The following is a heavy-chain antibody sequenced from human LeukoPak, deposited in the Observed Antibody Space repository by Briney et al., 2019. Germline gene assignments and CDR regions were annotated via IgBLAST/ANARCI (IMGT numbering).Heavy chain of an antibody. Sequence: GGSLRLSCAASGFTFSSYGMHWVRQAPGKGLEWVAVIWYDGSNKYHADSVKGRFTISRDNSKNTLYLQMNSLRAEDTAVYYCAKGVREYCSSTSCYTKGHYYYYYMDVWGKGTTVTVSS. CDR1: GFTFSSYG. V-gene: IGHV3-33*06. J-gene: IGHJ6*03. CDR3: AKGVREYCSSTSCYTKGHYYYYYMDV. CDR2: IWYDGSNK. D-gene: IGHD2-2*02.